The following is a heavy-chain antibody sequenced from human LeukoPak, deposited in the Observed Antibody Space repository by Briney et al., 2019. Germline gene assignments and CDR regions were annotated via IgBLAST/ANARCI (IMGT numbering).Heavy chain of an antibody. D-gene: IGHD5-24*01. CDR3: ARQGRDGYKVYYMDV. Sequence: TSETLSLTCTVSGGSISSSSYYWGWIRQPPGKGLEWIGSIYYSGSTYYNPSLKSRVTISVDTSKNQFSLKPSSVTAADTAVYYCARQGRDGYKVYYMDVWGKGTTVTVSS. V-gene: IGHV4-39*01. J-gene: IGHJ6*03. CDR2: IYYSGST. CDR1: GGSISSSSYY.